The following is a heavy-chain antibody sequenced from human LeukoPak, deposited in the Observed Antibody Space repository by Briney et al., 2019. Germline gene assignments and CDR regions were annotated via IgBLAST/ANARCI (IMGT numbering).Heavy chain of an antibody. D-gene: IGHD2-15*01. J-gene: IGHJ6*03. V-gene: IGHV3-53*01. Sequence: GGSLRLSCAASGFSFSNSWMHWVRQAPGKGLQWFSVIYNDGTTYYADSVKGRFTISRDNSKNMLYLQMNSLRAEDTAVYYCAREICGGSCNPPSYMDVWGNGTTVTVSS. CDR3: AREICGGSCNPPSYMDV. CDR2: IYNDGTT. CDR1: GFSFSNSW.